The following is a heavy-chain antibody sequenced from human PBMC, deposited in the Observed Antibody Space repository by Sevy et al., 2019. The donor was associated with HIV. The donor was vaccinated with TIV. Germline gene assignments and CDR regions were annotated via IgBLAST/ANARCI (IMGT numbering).Heavy chain of an antibody. D-gene: IGHD3-10*01. Sequence: ASVKVSCKASGFTFTSSAVQWVRQARGQRLEWIGWIVVGSGNTNYAQKFQERVTITRDMSTSTAYMEVRSLRSEDTAVYYCAADPRHFGYYGSGRRHYYYYMDVWGKGTTVTVSS. V-gene: IGHV1-58*01. J-gene: IGHJ6*03. CDR2: IVVGSGNT. CDR1: GFTFTSSA. CDR3: AADPRHFGYYGSGRRHYYYYMDV.